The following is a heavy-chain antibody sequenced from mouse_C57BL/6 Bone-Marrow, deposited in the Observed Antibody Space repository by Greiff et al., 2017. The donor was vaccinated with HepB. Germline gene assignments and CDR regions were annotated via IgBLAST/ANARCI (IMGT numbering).Heavy chain of an antibody. CDR2: INPNNGGT. Sequence: EVQLQQSGPELVKPGASVKISCKASGYTFTDYYMNWVKQSHGKSLEWIGDINPNNGGTSYNQKFKGKATLTVDKSSSTAYMELRSLTSEDSAVYYCTTEGGYAMDYWGQGTSVTVSS. CDR3: TTEGGYAMDY. J-gene: IGHJ4*01. V-gene: IGHV1-26*01. CDR1: GYTFTDYY.